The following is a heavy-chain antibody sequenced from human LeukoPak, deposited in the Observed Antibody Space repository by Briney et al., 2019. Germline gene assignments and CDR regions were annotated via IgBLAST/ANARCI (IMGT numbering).Heavy chain of an antibody. CDR2: IYPGDSDT. Sequence: GESLKISCKGSGYSFTSYWVGWVRQMPGKGLEWMGIIYPGDSDTRYSPSFQGQVTISADKSISTAYLQWSSLKASDTAMYYCAIHPLENYDSSGYSTWGQGTLVTVSS. D-gene: IGHD3-22*01. J-gene: IGHJ5*02. CDR1: GYSFTSYW. CDR3: AIHPLENYDSSGYST. V-gene: IGHV5-51*01.